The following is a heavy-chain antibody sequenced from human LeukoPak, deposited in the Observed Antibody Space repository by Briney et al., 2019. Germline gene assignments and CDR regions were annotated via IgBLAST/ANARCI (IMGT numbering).Heavy chain of an antibody. D-gene: IGHD2-15*01. CDR3: ARVLDSSSSRYQAFPY. CDR1: GFTFSSYW. V-gene: IGHV3-7*01. Sequence: PGGSPRLSCAASGFTFSSYWMTWVRQAPGKGLEWVANIKEDGSEKYYVDSVKGRFTIFRDNSKNSLYLQMNSLRAEDTAVYYCARVLDSSSSRYQAFPYWGQGTLVTVSS. CDR2: IKEDGSEK. J-gene: IGHJ4*02.